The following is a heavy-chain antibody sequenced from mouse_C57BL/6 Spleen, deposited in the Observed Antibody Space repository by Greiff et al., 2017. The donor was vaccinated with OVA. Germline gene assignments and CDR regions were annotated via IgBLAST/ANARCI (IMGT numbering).Heavy chain of an antibody. CDR2: INYDGSST. J-gene: IGHJ4*01. V-gene: IGHV5-16*01. CDR3: AREALDYAMDY. D-gene: IGHD1-3*01. CDR1: GFTFSDYY. Sequence: EVQRVESAGGLVQPGSSMKLSCTASGFTFSDYYMAWVRQVPEKGLEWVANINYDGSSTYYLDSLKSRFIISRDNAKNILYLQMSSLKSEDTATYYCAREALDYAMDYWGQGTSVTVSS.